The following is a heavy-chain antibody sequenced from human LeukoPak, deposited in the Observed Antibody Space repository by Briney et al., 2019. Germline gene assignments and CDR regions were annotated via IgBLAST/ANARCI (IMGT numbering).Heavy chain of an antibody. V-gene: IGHV1-18*01. Sequence: PRASVKVSCKASGYTFTSYGISWVRQAPGQGLEWMGWISAYNGNTNYAQKLQGRVTMTTDTSTSTAYMELRSLRSDNTAVYYCARDRSGSYYYRAGFDYWGQGTLVTVSS. CDR1: GYTFTSYG. J-gene: IGHJ4*02. D-gene: IGHD1-26*01. CDR3: ARDRSGSYYYRAGFDY. CDR2: ISAYNGNT.